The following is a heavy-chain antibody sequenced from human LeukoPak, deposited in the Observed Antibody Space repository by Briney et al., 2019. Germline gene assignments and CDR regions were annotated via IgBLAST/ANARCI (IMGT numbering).Heavy chain of an antibody. D-gene: IGHD3-10*01. CDR3: ARFIIAFDY. J-gene: IGHJ4*02. V-gene: IGHV3-7*01. CDR1: GFTFNSYW. Sequence: GGSLRLSCAASGFTFNSYWMSWVRQAPGKGLEWVANIREDGSETFYLDSVKGRFTISRDDARKSLYLQMHSLRAEDTAVYYCARFIIAFDYWGQGTLATVSS. CDR2: IREDGSET.